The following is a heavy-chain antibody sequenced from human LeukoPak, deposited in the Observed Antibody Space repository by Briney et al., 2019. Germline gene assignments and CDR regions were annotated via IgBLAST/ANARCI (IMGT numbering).Heavy chain of an antibody. D-gene: IGHD3/OR15-3a*01. CDR1: GGSISSYC. CDR3: ARGGFLDAFDI. V-gene: IGHV4-59*01. Sequence: SETLSLTCTVSGGSISSYCWSWIRQPPGKGLEWIGYIYYSGSTKYKPSLKSRVTISVDTSKNQFSLKLSSVTAADTAVYYCARGGFLDAFDIWGQGTMVTVSS. J-gene: IGHJ3*02. CDR2: IYYSGST.